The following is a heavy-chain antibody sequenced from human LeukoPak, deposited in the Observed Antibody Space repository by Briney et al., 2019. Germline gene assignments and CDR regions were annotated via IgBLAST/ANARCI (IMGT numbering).Heavy chain of an antibody. CDR3: AKEGRGSYSAGSYYYGMDV. J-gene: IGHJ6*02. CDR2: ISGSGGST. CDR1: GFTFSSYA. Sequence: GGSLRLSCAASGFTFSSYAMSWVRQAPGKGLEWVSTISGSGGSTYYADSVKGRFTISRDNSKNTLYLQMNSLRAEDTAVYYCAKEGRGSYSAGSYYYGMDVWGQGTTVTVSS. V-gene: IGHV3-23*01. D-gene: IGHD3-16*01.